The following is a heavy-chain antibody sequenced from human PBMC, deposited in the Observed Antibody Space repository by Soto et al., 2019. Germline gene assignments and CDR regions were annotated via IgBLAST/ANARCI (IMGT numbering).Heavy chain of an antibody. J-gene: IGHJ6*02. CDR2: IKSKTDGGTT. D-gene: IGHD6-13*01. CDR1: GFTFSNAW. V-gene: IGHV3-15*07. Sequence: GGSLRLSCAASGFTFSNAWMNWVRQAPGKGLEWVGRIKSKTDGGTTDYAAPVKGRFTISRDDSKNTLYLQMNSLKTEDTAVYYCTTDSERWYSGKVSYYYGMDVWGQGTTVTVSS. CDR3: TTDSERWYSGKVSYYYGMDV.